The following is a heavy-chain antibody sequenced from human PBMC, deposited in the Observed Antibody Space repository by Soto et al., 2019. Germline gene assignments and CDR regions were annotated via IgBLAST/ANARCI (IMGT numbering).Heavy chain of an antibody. J-gene: IGHJ4*02. CDR2: ISDSGGST. CDR3: AKEVGGATSKGLFDY. V-gene: IGHV3-23*01. D-gene: IGHD1-26*01. CDR1: GFTFSSYA. Sequence: EVQLLESGGGWGQRGGSLRLSCEASGFTFSSYAMSWVRQAPGKGLEWVSAISDSGGSTYYADSVKGRFTISRDNSKNTLYLQMNSLRAEDTAVYYCAKEVGGATSKGLFDYWGQGTRVTVSS.